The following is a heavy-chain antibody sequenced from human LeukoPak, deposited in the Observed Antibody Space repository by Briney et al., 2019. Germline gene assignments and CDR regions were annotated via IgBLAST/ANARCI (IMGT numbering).Heavy chain of an antibody. J-gene: IGHJ6*03. CDR1: GGSISSGSYY. D-gene: IGHD6-19*01. V-gene: IGHV4-61*02. Sequence: PSETLSLTCTVSGGSISSGSYYWSWIRQPAGKGLEWIGRIYTSGSTNYNPSLKSRVTISVDTSKNQFSLKLSSVTAADTAVYYCARLLPWLGGGYMDVWGKGTTVTVSS. CDR3: ARLLPWLGGGYMDV. CDR2: IYTSGST.